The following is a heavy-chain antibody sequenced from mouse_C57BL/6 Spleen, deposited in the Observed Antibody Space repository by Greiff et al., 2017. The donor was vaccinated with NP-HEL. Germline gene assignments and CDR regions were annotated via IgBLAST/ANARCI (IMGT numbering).Heavy chain of an antibody. CDR1: GYSITSGYY. V-gene: IGHV3-6*01. J-gene: IGHJ2*01. CDR3: ARVAYDYVFDY. CDR2: ISYDGSN. D-gene: IGHD2-4*01. Sequence: EVKLMESGPGLVKPSQSLSLTCSVTGYSITSGYYWNWIRQFPGNKLEWMGYISYDGSNNYNPSLKNRISITRDTSKNQFFLKLNSVTTEDTATYYCARVAYDYVFDYWGQGTTLTVSS.